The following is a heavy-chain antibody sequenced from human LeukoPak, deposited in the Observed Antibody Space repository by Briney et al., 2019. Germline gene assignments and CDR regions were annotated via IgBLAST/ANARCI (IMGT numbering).Heavy chain of an antibody. J-gene: IGHJ4*02. V-gene: IGHV3-48*04. D-gene: IGHD6-13*01. CDR1: GFTLSSYW. Sequence: GGSLRLSCEASGFTLSSYWMSWVRQAPGKGLEWVSYISSSGSTIYYADSVKGRFTISRDNAKNSLYLQMNSLRAEDTAVYYCARDLSSSWLSTDYWGQGTLVTVSS. CDR2: ISSSGSTI. CDR3: ARDLSSSWLSTDY.